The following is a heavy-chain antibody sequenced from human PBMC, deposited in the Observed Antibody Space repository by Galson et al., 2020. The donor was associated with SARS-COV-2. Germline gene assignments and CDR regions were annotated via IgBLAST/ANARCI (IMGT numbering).Heavy chain of an antibody. CDR3: ARASGSYYAFDYYYGMDV. Sequence: GESLKISCAASGFTFSSYAMHWVRQAPGKGLEWVAVISYDGSNKYYADSVKGRFTISRDNSKNTLYLQMNSLRAEDTAVYYCARASGSYYAFDYYYGMDVWGQGTTVTVSS. D-gene: IGHD1-26*01. CDR2: ISYDGSNK. CDR1: GFTFSSYA. J-gene: IGHJ6*02. V-gene: IGHV3-30*04.